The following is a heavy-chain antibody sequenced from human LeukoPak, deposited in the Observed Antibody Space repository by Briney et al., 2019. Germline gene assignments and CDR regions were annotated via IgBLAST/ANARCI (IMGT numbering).Heavy chain of an antibody. CDR1: GGSISSGGYY. Sequence: PSETLSLTCTVSGGSISSGGYYWSWIRQPPGKGLEWIGYIYHSGSTYYNPSLKSRVTISVDRSKNQFSLKLSSVTAADTAVYYCPRDLGMATIKGAFDIWGQGTMVTVSS. CDR3: PRDLGMATIKGAFDI. V-gene: IGHV4-30-2*01. J-gene: IGHJ3*02. D-gene: IGHD5-24*01. CDR2: IYHSGST.